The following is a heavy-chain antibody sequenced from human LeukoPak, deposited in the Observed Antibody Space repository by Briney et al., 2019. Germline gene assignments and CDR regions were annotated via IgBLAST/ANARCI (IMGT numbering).Heavy chain of an antibody. Sequence: GGFLRLSCAASGFTFSSYAMSWVRQAPGKGLEWVSAISGSGGSTYYADSVNGRFTISRDNSKNTLYLQMNSLRAEDTAVYYCAKGSHRYYYGSGTDFDYWGQGTLVTVSS. D-gene: IGHD3-10*01. CDR2: ISGSGGST. CDR3: AKGSHRYYYGSGTDFDY. V-gene: IGHV3-23*01. J-gene: IGHJ4*02. CDR1: GFTFSSYA.